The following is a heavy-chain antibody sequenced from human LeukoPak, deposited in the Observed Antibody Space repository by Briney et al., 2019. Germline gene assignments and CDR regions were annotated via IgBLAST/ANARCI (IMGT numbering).Heavy chain of an antibody. CDR3: AGYCSGGSCLPDAFDI. Sequence: PSETLSLTCTVSGGSISSYYWSWIRQPPGKGLEWIGYIYYSGSTNYNPSLKSRVTISVDTSKNQFSLKLSSVTAADTAVYYCAGYCSGGSCLPDAFDIWGQGTMVTVSS. J-gene: IGHJ3*02. D-gene: IGHD2-15*01. CDR1: GGSISSYY. CDR2: IYYSGST. V-gene: IGHV4-59*01.